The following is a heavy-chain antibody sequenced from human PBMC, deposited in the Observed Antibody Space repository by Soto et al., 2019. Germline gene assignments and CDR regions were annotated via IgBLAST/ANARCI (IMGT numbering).Heavy chain of an antibody. CDR1: GFTFSSYG. CDR2: ISCHGNDK. CDR3: AKDLLHNTVTTCGS. D-gene: IGHD4-17*01. Sequence: QVQLVESGGGVVQPGRSLRLSCAASGFTFSSYGMHWVRQAPGKGLEWVAVISCHGNDKYYAESVKGRFTISRDNFTSTLYLQMSRLRAEETAIYFCAKDLLHNTVTTCGSLGQGTLVTVSS. V-gene: IGHV3-30*18. J-gene: IGHJ5*02.